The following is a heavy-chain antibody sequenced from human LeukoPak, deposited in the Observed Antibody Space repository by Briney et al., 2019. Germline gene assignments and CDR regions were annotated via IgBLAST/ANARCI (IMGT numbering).Heavy chain of an antibody. Sequence: GGSLRLSCATSGFTFSSCAMSWVRQAPGKGLEWVSAISGSGGSTYYADSVKGRFTISRDNSKNTLYLQMNSLRAEDTAVYYCAKDPSYYYGSGSDYFDSWGQGTLVTASS. D-gene: IGHD3-10*01. CDR3: AKDPSYYYGSGSDYFDS. CDR1: GFTFSSCA. J-gene: IGHJ4*02. CDR2: ISGSGGST. V-gene: IGHV3-23*01.